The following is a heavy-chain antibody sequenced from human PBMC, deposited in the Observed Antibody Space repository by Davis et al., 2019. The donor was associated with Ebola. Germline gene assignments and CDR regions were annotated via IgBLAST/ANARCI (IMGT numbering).Heavy chain of an antibody. Sequence: GESLKISCAASGLTFSSYWMHWVRQARGKGLVRVSRINSDGSSTSYAASVKGRFPISRDNAKNTLYLQMNSLRAEDTDVYYCARDRYSYGFPRGWFDPWGQGTLVTVSS. J-gene: IGHJ5*02. CDR1: GLTFSSYW. D-gene: IGHD5-18*01. CDR2: INSDGSST. V-gene: IGHV3-74*01. CDR3: ARDRYSYGFPRGWFDP.